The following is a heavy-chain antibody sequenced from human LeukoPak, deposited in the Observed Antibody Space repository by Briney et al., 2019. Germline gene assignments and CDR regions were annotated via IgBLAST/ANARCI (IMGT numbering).Heavy chain of an antibody. CDR3: ARDPGYDYGDYDYYYGMDV. CDR2: ISAYNGNT. Sequence: GASVKVSCKASGYTFTSYGISWVRQAPGQGLEWMGWISAYNGNTNYAQKLQGRVTMTTDTSTSTAYMELRSLRSDDTAVYCCARDPGYDYGDYDYYYGMDVWGQGTTVTVSS. V-gene: IGHV1-18*01. CDR1: GYTFTSYG. J-gene: IGHJ6*02. D-gene: IGHD4-17*01.